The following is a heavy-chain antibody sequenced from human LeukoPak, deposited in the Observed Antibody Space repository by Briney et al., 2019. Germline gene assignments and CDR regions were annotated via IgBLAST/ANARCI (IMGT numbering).Heavy chain of an antibody. J-gene: IGHJ3*02. CDR3: ARGSYGFDI. D-gene: IGHD2-2*01. Sequence: ASVNVSCKASGYTFSNYGLNWVRQAPGEGLEWMGWISGYNGQTKYGKQFQGRVTMTTDTSTNTAYMELKNLRSDDTAVYYCARGSYGFDIWGQGTVITVSS. CDR2: ISGYNGQT. V-gene: IGHV1-18*01. CDR1: GYTFSNYG.